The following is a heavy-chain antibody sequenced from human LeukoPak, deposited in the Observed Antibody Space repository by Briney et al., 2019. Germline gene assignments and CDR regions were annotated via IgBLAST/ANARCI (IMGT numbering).Heavy chain of an antibody. Sequence: GASVKVSCKTSGYTFTSYAISWVRQAPGRGLEWMGWISGYNGKTHYAQKLQGRVTMTTDTSTSTAYMELRSLRSDDTAVYYCARVRYNYGADDFDYGADYFDYWGQGTLVTVSS. V-gene: IGHV1-18*01. CDR1: GYTFTSYA. D-gene: IGHD4-17*01. J-gene: IGHJ4*02. CDR3: ARVRYNYGADDFDYGADYFDY. CDR2: ISGYNGKT.